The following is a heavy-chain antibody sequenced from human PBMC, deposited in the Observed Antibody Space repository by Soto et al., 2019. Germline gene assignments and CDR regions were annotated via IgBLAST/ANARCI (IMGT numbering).Heavy chain of an antibody. CDR1: GGSISSGGYY. J-gene: IGHJ5*02. V-gene: IGHV4-31*03. CDR3: AREAGYDILTGYAQSPHQEQLDNWFDP. CDR2: IYYSGST. D-gene: IGHD3-9*01. Sequence: SGTLSLTCTVSGGSISSGGYYWSWIRQHPGKGLEWIGYIYYSGSTYYNPSLKSRVTISVDMSKNQFSLKLSSVTAADTAVYYCAREAGYDILTGYAQSPHQEQLDNWFDPWGQGTLVTVSS.